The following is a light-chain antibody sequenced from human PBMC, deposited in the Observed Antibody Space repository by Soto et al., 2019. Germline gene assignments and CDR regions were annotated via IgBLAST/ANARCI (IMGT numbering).Light chain of an antibody. Sequence: QSALTQPASVSGSPGQSITISCTGTSSDVGAYGYVSWYQQHPGKSPKIILYEVNNRPSGLSNRFSGSKSGNTASLTISGLQAEDDADYYCSSYTTINTWVFGGGTKVTVL. J-gene: IGLJ3*02. CDR2: EVN. V-gene: IGLV2-14*01. CDR1: SSDVGAYGY. CDR3: SSYTTINTWV.